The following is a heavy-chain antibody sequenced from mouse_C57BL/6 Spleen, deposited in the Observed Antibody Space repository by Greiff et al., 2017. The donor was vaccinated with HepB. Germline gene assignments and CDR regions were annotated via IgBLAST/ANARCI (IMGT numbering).Heavy chain of an antibody. CDR3: TRSTMVTTNYFDY. J-gene: IGHJ2*01. V-gene: IGHV1-5*01. CDR1: GYTFTSYW. CDR2: IYPGNSDT. Sequence: EVQLQQSGTVLARPGASVKMSCKTSGYTFTSYWMHWVKQRPGQGLEWIGAIYPGNSDTSYNQKFKGTAKLTAVTSASTAYMELSRLTNEYSAVYYCTRSTMVTTNYFDYWGQGTTLTVSS. D-gene: IGHD2-2*01.